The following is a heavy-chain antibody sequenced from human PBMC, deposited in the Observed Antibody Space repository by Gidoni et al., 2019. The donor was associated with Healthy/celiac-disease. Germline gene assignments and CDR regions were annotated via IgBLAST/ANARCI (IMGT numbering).Heavy chain of an antibody. CDR1: TFGDYA. D-gene: IGHD3-9*01. CDR3: SLGDILTGYYYSHPYDY. Sequence: TFGDYAMSWFRQAPGKGLEWVGFIRSKAYGGTTEYAASVKGRFTISRDDSKSIAYLQMNSLKTEDTAVYYCSLGDILTGYYYSHPYDYWGQGTLVTVSS. CDR2: IRSKAYGGTT. J-gene: IGHJ4*02. V-gene: IGHV3-49*03.